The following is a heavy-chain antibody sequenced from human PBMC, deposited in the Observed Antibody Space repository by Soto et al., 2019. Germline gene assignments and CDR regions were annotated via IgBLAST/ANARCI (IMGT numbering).Heavy chain of an antibody. CDR3: AKDYAARPYNLFDP. J-gene: IGHJ5*02. CDR1: GLAVSSYA. CDR2: ISGSGGST. Sequence: EVKLLESGGGLVRPGGSLRLSCAASGLAVSSYAMSWVRQAPGKGLEWVSAISGSGGSTYYADSVKGRFTISRDNSKNSLYLQMNSLGAEDTAVYYCAKDYAARPYNLFDPWGQGTLVTVAS. D-gene: IGHD2-15*01. V-gene: IGHV3-23*01.